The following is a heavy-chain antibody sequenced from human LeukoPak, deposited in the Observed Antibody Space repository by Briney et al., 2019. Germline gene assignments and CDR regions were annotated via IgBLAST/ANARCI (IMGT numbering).Heavy chain of an antibody. D-gene: IGHD1-26*01. CDR2: INPNSGGT. CDR3: ARGQALGGSYTPLVYFDY. V-gene: IGHV1-2*02. Sequence: ASVKVSCKASGYTFTGYYMHWVRQAPGQGLEWMGWINPNSGGTNYAQKFQGRVTMTRDTSISTAYMELSRLRSDDTAVYYCARGQALGGSYTPLVYFDYWGQGTLVTVS. CDR1: GYTFTGYY. J-gene: IGHJ4*02.